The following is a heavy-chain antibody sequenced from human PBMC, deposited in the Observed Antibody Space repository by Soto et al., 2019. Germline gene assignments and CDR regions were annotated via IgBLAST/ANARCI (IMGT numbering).Heavy chain of an antibody. Sequence: GGSLRLSCAASGFTFSNASMNWVRQAPGKGLEWVGRIRSKTDGGQNDYAGPLEGRFTISSDDSNTTLQLQKNSLKTEDTAVYYCTADPYRNSSGGSCFDYWGQGTLVTVSS. CDR3: TADPYRNSSGGSCFDY. J-gene: IGHJ4*02. CDR2: IRSKTDGGQN. V-gene: IGHV3-15*07. CDR1: GFTFSNAS. D-gene: IGHD2-15*01.